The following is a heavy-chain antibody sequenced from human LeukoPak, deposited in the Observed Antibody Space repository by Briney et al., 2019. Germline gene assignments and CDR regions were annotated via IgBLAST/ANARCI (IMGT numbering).Heavy chain of an antibody. CDR2: IPYDGSNK. J-gene: IGHJ4*02. V-gene: IGHV3-30*04. CDR1: GFTFSSYA. CDR3: ASNPAGTYYFDY. Sequence: SGGSLRLSCAASGFTFSSYAMHWVRQAPGKGLEWVAVIPYDGSNKYCADSVKGRFTISRDNSKNTLYLQMNSLRAEDTAVYYCASNPAGTYYFDYWGQGTLVTVSS. D-gene: IGHD6-19*01.